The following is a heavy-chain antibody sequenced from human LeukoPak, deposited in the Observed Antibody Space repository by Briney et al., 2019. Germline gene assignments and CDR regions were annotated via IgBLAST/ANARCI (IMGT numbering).Heavy chain of an antibody. CDR2: IGGSADYT. CDR3: AKEFVSRSSLTFDY. V-gene: IGHV3-23*01. CDR1: GFTFASFA. D-gene: IGHD2-2*01. J-gene: IGHJ4*02. Sequence: GGSLRLSCAASGFTFASFAMAWVRQAPGKGLEWVSAIGGSADYTFYADSVRGRFSFSRDNSKNTLYLQMISLRAEDTAIYYCAKEFVSRSSLTFDYWGQGTLVTVSS.